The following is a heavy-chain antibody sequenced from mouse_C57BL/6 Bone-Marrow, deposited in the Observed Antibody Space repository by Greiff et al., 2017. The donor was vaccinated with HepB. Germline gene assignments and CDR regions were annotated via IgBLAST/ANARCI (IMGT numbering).Heavy chain of an antibody. J-gene: IGHJ2*01. V-gene: IGHV5-9-1*02. CDR1: GFTFSSYA. Sequence: EVQGVESGEGLVKPGGSLKLSCAASGFTFSSYAMSWVRQTPEKRLEWVAYISSGGDYIYYADTVKGRFTISRDNARNTLYLQMSSLKSEDTAMYYCTRAMITTYLDYWGQGTTLTVSS. CDR3: TRAMITTYLDY. D-gene: IGHD2-4*01. CDR2: ISSGGDYI.